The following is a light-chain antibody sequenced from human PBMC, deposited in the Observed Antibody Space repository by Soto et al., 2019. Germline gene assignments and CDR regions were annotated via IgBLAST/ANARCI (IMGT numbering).Light chain of an antibody. CDR2: YVF. CDR1: QDISKY. J-gene: IGKJ4*01. V-gene: IGKV1-33*01. CDR3: QQYDQLPIT. Sequence: DIQMTQSASSLPASVGDTVTISCQASQDISKYLNWFQQKPGKAPKILIYYVFKLETGVPSRFSGRGSGTDFTLIISILQPEDFATYYCQQYDQLPITFGGAT.